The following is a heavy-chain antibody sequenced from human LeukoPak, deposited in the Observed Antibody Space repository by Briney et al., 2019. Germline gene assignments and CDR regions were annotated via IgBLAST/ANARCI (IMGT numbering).Heavy chain of an antibody. Sequence: PSENLSLTCAVYGGSFSGNYWTLIRQTPGRGLEWVGESSPTGDITGYNPSLKGRATISVDSSKNQFSLKLTSVTAADTGVYYCARVPDFIARPCDSWGPGTLVTVSS. D-gene: IGHD2-21*01. J-gene: IGHJ4*02. CDR3: ARVPDFIARPCDS. CDR1: GGSFSGNY. CDR2: SSPTGDIT. V-gene: IGHV4-34*01.